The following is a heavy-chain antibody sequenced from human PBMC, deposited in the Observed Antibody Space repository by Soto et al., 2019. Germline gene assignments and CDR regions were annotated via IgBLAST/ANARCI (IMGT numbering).Heavy chain of an antibody. Sequence: GGSLRLSCAASGFTFSSYAMHWVRQAPGKGLEWVAVISHDGSNKYYADSVKGRFTISRDNSKNTLYLQMNSLRAEDTAVYYCARERFLEWLLYDFAPWGQGTLVTVSS. J-gene: IGHJ5*02. D-gene: IGHD3-3*01. CDR3: ARERFLEWLLYDFAP. V-gene: IGHV3-30-3*01. CDR2: ISHDGSNK. CDR1: GFTFSSYA.